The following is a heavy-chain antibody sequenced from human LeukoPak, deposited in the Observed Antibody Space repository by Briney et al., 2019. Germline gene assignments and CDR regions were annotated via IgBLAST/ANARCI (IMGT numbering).Heavy chain of an antibody. CDR1: GFTFSDYY. D-gene: IGHD3-22*01. CDR3: ARVGYYDDFDY. V-gene: IGHV3-11*04. J-gene: IGHJ4*03. Sequence: GGSLRLPCVASGFTFSDYYMSWIRQAPGQGLEWVSYISSSGSTIYSADSVKGRFTISRDNAKSSLFLQMNSLRAEDTAVYYCARVGYYDDFDYWGQGTMVTVSS. CDR2: ISSSGSTI.